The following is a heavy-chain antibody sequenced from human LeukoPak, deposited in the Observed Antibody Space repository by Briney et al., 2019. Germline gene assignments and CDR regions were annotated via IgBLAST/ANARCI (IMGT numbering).Heavy chain of an antibody. CDR1: GYTFSSYG. V-gene: IGHV1-2*02. CDR2: INPNSGAT. CDR3: ARGRMATYSDFDY. Sequence: ASVKVSCKASGYTFSSYGINWVRQAPGQGLEWLGWINPNSGATISAQKFQGRVTMTRDTSISTAYMELSRLTSDDTAVYYCARGRMATYSDFDYWGQGTLVTVSS. J-gene: IGHJ4*02. D-gene: IGHD2-21*01.